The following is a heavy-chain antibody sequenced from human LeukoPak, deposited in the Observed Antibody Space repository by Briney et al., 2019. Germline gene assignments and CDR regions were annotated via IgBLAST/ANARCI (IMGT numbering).Heavy chain of an antibody. CDR1: GYTFTGYY. CDR2: INPNSGDT. V-gene: IGHV1-2*02. Sequence: GGSVKVSCKASGYTFTGYYMHWVRQAPGQGLEWMGWINPNSGDTNYAQKFQGRVTMTRDTSISTAFMELSRLRSDDTAVYYCARTYYFGSGNEAFDIWGQGTMVTVSS. D-gene: IGHD3-10*01. CDR3: ARTYYFGSGNEAFDI. J-gene: IGHJ3*02.